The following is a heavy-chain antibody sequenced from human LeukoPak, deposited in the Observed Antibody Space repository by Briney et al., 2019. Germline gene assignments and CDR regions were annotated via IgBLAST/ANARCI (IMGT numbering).Heavy chain of an antibody. CDR2: IYSSGTT. J-gene: IGHJ4*02. CDR1: GDSLSSYY. V-gene: IGHV4-4*07. Sequence: SETLSLTXTVSGDSLSSYYWTWVRQPAGRGLEWLGHIYSSGTTKYNPSLKSRVTISVDTSKNQFSLKLSSVTAADTAVYYCAASGITMVRGVLYFDYWGQGTLVTVSS. D-gene: IGHD3-10*01. CDR3: AASGITMVRGVLYFDY.